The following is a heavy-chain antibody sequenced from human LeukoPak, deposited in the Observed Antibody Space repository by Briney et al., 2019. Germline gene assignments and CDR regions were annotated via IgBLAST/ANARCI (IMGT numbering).Heavy chain of an antibody. D-gene: IGHD3-3*01. J-gene: IGHJ4*02. CDR1: GGSISSGGYS. CDR2: IYHSGST. Sequence: SETLSLTCAVSGGSISSGGYSWSWIRQPPGKGLEWIGYIYHSGSTYYNPSLKSRVTISVGRSKNQFSLKLSSVTAADTAVYYCARGNDFWSGSYYFDYWGQGTLVTVSS. V-gene: IGHV4-30-2*01. CDR3: ARGNDFWSGSYYFDY.